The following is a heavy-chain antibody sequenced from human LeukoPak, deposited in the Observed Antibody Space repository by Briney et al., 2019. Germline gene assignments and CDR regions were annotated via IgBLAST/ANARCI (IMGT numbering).Heavy chain of an antibody. CDR2: INPNSGGT. CDR3: ARTVLLWFGELSEDAFDI. D-gene: IGHD3-10*01. V-gene: IGHV1-2*02. J-gene: IGHJ3*02. CDR1: GYTFTSYD. Sequence: ASVKVSCKASGYTFTSYDINWVRQATGQGLEWMGWINPNSGGTNYAQKFQGRVTMTRDTSISTAYMELSRLRSDDTAVYYCARTVLLWFGELSEDAFDIWGQGTMVTVSS.